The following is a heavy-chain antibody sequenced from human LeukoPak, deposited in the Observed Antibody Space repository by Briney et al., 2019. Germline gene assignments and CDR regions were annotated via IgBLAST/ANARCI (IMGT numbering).Heavy chain of an antibody. Sequence: SETLSLTRSVSGASVSSLHWNWIRQSPGKGLEWIGNIYSPGTTKYNPSLKSRVTLSLDTSKNQFSLRLTSVTAADTAVYFCTKGYYEPFDSWGQGILVTVSS. CDR1: GASVSSLH. V-gene: IGHV4-59*02. CDR2: IYSPGTT. CDR3: TKGYYEPFDS. J-gene: IGHJ4*02. D-gene: IGHD3-16*01.